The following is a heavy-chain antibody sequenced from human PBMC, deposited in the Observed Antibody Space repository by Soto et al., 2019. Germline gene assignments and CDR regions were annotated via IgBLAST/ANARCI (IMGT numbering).Heavy chain of an antibody. CDR1: GFIFSDHY. D-gene: IGHD5-12*01. Sequence: GSLRLSCAASGFIFSDHYMDWVRQAPGEGLEWVGRIRNKANSYTAEYAPSVKGRLTISRDDSKNSLYLQMNSLKTEDAAVYYCVRGPWGWLFYYGMDVWGQGTTVTVSS. V-gene: IGHV3-72*01. CDR3: VRGPWGWLFYYGMDV. J-gene: IGHJ6*02. CDR2: IRNKANSYTA.